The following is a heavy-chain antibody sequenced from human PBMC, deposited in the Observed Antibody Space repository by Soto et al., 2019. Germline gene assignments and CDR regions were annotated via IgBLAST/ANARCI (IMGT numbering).Heavy chain of an antibody. J-gene: IGHJ4*02. CDR1: GGSISSYY. D-gene: IGHD5-12*01. Sequence: QVQLQESGPGLVKPSETLSLTCTVSGGSISSYYWSWIRQPPGKGLEWIGYIYYSGSTNYNPSLKSRVTISVDTSKNQFSLKPSSVTAADTAVYYCARVWATKGFDYWGQGTLVTVSS. CDR3: ARVWATKGFDY. CDR2: IYYSGST. V-gene: IGHV4-59*01.